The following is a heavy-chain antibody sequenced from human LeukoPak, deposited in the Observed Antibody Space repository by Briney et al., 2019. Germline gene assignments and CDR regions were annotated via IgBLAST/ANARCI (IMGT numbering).Heavy chain of an antibody. J-gene: IGHJ4*02. D-gene: IGHD3-9*01. Sequence: ASVKVSCKASGYTFTGYYMHWVRQAPGQGLEWMGWINPNGGGTNYAQKFQGRVTMTRDTSISTAYMELSRLRSDDTAVYYCASNLLRYFDWLLHCWGQGTLVTVSS. CDR2: INPNGGGT. CDR3: ASNLLRYFDWLLHC. CDR1: GYTFTGYY. V-gene: IGHV1-2*02.